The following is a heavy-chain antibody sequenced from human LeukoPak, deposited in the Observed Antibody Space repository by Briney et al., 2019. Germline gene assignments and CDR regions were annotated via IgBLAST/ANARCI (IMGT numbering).Heavy chain of an antibody. V-gene: IGHV4-34*01. J-gene: IGHJ6*02. CDR1: GGSFSGYY. Sequence: PSETLSLTCAVYGGSFSGYYWSWIRQPPGKGLEWIGEINHSGSTNYNPSLKSRVTISVDTSKNQFSLKLSSVTAADTAVYYCASGQLWPLGGMDVWGQGTTVTVSS. CDR2: INHSGST. D-gene: IGHD5-18*01. CDR3: ASGQLWPLGGMDV.